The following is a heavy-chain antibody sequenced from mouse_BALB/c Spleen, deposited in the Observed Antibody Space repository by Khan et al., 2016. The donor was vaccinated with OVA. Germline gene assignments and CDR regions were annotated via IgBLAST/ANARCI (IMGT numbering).Heavy chain of an antibody. CDR2: ISDGARYI. Sequence: EVELVESGGGLVKPGGSLKLSCAASGFTFSDYYMHWVRQTPEKRLEWVASISDGARYIYYTDNVKGRFTISRDNAKNNLYLQMSSLKSEDTAMXYCTRGYYGDPFAYWGHGTLGTVSA. D-gene: IGHD2-13*01. J-gene: IGHJ3*01. CDR3: TRGYYGDPFAY. CDR1: GFTFSDYY. V-gene: IGHV5-4*02.